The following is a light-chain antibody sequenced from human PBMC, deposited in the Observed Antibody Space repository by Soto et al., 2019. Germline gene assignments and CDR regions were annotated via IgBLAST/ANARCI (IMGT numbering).Light chain of an antibody. CDR3: QQYGSSPPIT. V-gene: IGKV3-20*01. CDR1: QSVSSK. CDR2: GAS. J-gene: IGKJ5*01. Sequence: EIVMAQSPATLSVSPGERATLSCRVSQSVSSKLAWYQQKPGQAPRLLIYGASSRATGIPDRFSGSGSGTDSTLTISRLEPEDFAVYYCQQYGSSPPITFGQGTRLEIK.